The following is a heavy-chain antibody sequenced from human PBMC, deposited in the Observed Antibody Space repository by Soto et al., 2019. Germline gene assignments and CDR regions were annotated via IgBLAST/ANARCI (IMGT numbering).Heavy chain of an antibody. CDR2: IVVGSGNT. CDR3: AALGPDSSGLDY. V-gene: IGHV1-58*01. Sequence: ASVKVSCKASGFTFTSSAVQWVRQARGQRLEWIGWIVVGSGNTNYAQKFQERVTITRDMPASTAYMELSSLRSDDTAVYYCAALGPDSSGLDYWGQGTLVTVSS. D-gene: IGHD3-22*01. CDR1: GFTFTSSA. J-gene: IGHJ4*02.